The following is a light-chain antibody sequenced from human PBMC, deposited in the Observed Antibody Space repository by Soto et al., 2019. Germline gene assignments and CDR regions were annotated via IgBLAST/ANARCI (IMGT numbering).Light chain of an antibody. CDR1: QSLLFRGGTTY. CDR2: EVS. J-gene: IGKJ2*01. Sequence: DIVMTQTPFSLSVTPGQPASISCKSSQSLLFRGGTTYLYWYLQKPGPPPQLLIYEVSNRLSGVPDRFSGSGSATDFTLNISRVEAEDVGVYYCMQSIQFPRTLGQGTKLDIK. CDR3: MQSIQFPRT. V-gene: IGKV2D-29*01.